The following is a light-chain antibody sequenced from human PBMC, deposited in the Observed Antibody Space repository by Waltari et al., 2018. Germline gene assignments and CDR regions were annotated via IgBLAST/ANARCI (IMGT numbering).Light chain of an antibody. Sequence: QSALTQPPSASGSPGQSVTISCTGTSSDDGGYNYVSWYQQHPGKAPKLLIFEVTKRPSGVPDRFSGSKSGDMASLTVSGLQADDGADYFCSAYVGSEVVFGEGTKLTVL. J-gene: IGLJ3*02. CDR2: EVT. CDR1: SSDDGGYNY. V-gene: IGLV2-8*01. CDR3: SAYVGSEVV.